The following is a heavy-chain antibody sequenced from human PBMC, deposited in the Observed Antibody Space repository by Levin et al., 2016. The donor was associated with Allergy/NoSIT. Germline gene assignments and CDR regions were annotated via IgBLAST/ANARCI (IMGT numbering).Heavy chain of an antibody. CDR1: GFTFSRYA. D-gene: IGHD1-26*01. CDR3: ARVISGSIDY. Sequence: GGSLRLSCAASGFTFSRYALHWVRQAPGKGLEWVAITSYDGSDKYYADSVKGRFTISRDNSKNTLYLQMNSLRAEDTAVYYCARVISGSIDYWGQGTLVTVSS. V-gene: IGHV3-30*14. J-gene: IGHJ4*02. CDR2: TSYDGSDK.